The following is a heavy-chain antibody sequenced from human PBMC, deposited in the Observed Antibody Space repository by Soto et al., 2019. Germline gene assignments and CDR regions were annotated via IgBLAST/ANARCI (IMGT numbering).Heavy chain of an antibody. Sequence: EVQLVESGGGLVQPGGSLRLSCAASGFTFSSYSMNWVRQAPGKGLEWVSYISSSSSTIYYADSVKGRFTISRDNAKNSLYLQMNSLRAEDTAVYCCARDASGYDFVDFDYWGQGTLVTVSS. CDR3: ARDASGYDFVDFDY. CDR1: GFTFSSYS. D-gene: IGHD5-12*01. J-gene: IGHJ4*02. V-gene: IGHV3-48*01. CDR2: ISSSSSTI.